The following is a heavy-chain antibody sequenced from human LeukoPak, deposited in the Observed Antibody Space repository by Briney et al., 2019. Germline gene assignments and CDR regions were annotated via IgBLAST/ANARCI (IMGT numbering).Heavy chain of an antibody. V-gene: IGHV3-33*01. CDR3: ARDRGYSSRWNFGKDYYMDV. J-gene: IGHJ6*03. Sequence: GGSLRLSCSASGFTFSTYGMNWVRQSPGKRLEWVAVIWYDGSHANYADAVKGRFTISRDNSKSTLYLQMNSPRAEDAAVYYCARDRGYSSRWNFGKDYYMDVWGKGTTVTVSS. CDR2: IWYDGSHA. CDR1: GFTFSTYG. D-gene: IGHD6-13*01.